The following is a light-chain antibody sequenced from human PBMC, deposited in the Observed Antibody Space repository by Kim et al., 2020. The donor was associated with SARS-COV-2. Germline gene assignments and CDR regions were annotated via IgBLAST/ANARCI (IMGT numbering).Light chain of an antibody. CDR1: QSVHTY. CDR2: AAS. J-gene: IGKJ2*01. V-gene: IGKV1-39*01. Sequence: SASVGDRVTIACRASQSVHTYLNWYQQKPGKAPKLLIYAASSLHSGVPSRFSGDGSGTDFTLTISSLQPDDFATYYCQQSYRASYTFGQGTKLEI. CDR3: QQSYRASYT.